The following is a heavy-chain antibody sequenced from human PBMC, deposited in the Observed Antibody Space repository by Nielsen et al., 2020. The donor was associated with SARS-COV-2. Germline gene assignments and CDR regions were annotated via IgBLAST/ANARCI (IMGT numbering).Heavy chain of an antibody. Sequence: VRQAPGKGLEWVSYISSSGSTIYYADSVKGRFTISRDNAKNSLYLQMNSLRAEDTAVYYCARGGSGFEWELLDYYYYYGMDVWGQGTTVTVSS. CDR2: ISSSGSTI. J-gene: IGHJ6*02. V-gene: IGHV3-48*03. D-gene: IGHD1-26*01. CDR3: ARGGSGFEWELLDYYYYYGMDV.